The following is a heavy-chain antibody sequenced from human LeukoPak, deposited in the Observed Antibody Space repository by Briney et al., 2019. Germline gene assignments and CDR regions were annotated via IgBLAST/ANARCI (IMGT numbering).Heavy chain of an antibody. Sequence: GASVKVSCKASGGTFSSYAISWVRQAPGQGLEWMGGIIPIFGTADYAQKFQGRVTITADESTSTAYMELSSLRSEDTAVYYCARTYVDGPMGYWGQGTLVTVSS. D-gene: IGHD3-10*01. CDR2: IIPIFGTA. J-gene: IGHJ4*02. CDR3: ARTYVDGPMGY. V-gene: IGHV1-69*13. CDR1: GGTFSSYA.